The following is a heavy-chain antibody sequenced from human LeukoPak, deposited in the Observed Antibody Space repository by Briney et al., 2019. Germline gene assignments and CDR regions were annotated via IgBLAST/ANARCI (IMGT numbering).Heavy chain of an antibody. D-gene: IGHD4-17*01. J-gene: IGHJ3*02. Sequence: PSETLSLTCSVSGGSINSRYYYWTWIRQPPGKGLEWIGYIYYSGSTYFNPSLKSRLTMSLDTSRKQFSLSLTSVTAADTAVYARGFDYGSSPLPHDSFDIWGQGTMVTVSS. V-gene: IGHV4-30-4*08. CDR3: GFDYGSSPLPHDSFDI. CDR1: GGSINSRYYY. CDR2: IYYSGST.